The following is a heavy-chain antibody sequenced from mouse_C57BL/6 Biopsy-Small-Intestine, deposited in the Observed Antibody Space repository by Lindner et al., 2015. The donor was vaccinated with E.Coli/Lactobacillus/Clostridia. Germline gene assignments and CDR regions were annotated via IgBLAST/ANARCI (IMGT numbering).Heavy chain of an antibody. D-gene: IGHD1-1*01. CDR1: GFSFNTYA. V-gene: IGHV10-1*01. CDR2: IRSKSSNYAT. CDR3: VRQGLLRYYYAMDY. Sequence: QLQESGGGLVQPKGSLKLSCAASGFSFNTYAMNWVRQAPGKGLEWVARIRSKSSNYATYYADSVKDRFTISRDDSESMLYLQMNNLKTEDTAMYYCVRQGLLRYYYAMDYWGQGTSVTVSS. J-gene: IGHJ4*01.